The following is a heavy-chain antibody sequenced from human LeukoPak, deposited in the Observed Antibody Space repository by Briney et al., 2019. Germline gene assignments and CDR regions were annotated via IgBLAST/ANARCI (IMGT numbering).Heavy chain of an antibody. V-gene: IGHV3-21*01. CDR2: ISGISSYI. D-gene: IGHD1-26*01. CDR1: GFTFSNYN. CDR3: ARASGTYFEYYFDY. J-gene: IGHJ4*02. Sequence: PGGSLRLSCAGSGFTFSNYNMNWVRQTPGKGLEWVSSISGISSYIYYRDSVKGRFTTSRDNARNELYLQLNSLRAEDTAVYYCARASGTYFEYYFDYWGQGTLVTVSS.